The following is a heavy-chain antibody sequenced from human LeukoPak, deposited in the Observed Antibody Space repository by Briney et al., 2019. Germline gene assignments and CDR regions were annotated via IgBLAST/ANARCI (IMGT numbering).Heavy chain of an antibody. D-gene: IGHD2-15*01. CDR2: IYYSGST. CDR3: ARGLGYCSGGSCYPFDY. CDR1: GFTFSSYA. J-gene: IGHJ4*02. V-gene: IGHV4-59*01. Sequence: GSLRLSCAASGFTFSSYAMRWIRQPPGKGLEWIGYIYYSGSTNYSPSLQSRVTISVDTSKNQFSLNLSSVTAADTAVYYCARGLGYCSGGSCYPFDYWGQGTLVTVSS.